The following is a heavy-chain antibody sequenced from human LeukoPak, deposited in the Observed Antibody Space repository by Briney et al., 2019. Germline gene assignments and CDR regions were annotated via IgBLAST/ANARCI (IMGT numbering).Heavy chain of an antibody. D-gene: IGHD6-19*01. Sequence: ASVKVSCKASGGTFISYAISWVRQAPGQGLEWMGRIIPILGIANYAQKFQGRVTITADKSTSTAYMELSSLRSEDTAVYYCARDDGAVAAYYYYYGMDVWGQGTTVTVSS. CDR1: GGTFISYA. CDR2: IIPILGIA. CDR3: ARDDGAVAAYYYYYGMDV. J-gene: IGHJ6*02. V-gene: IGHV1-69*04.